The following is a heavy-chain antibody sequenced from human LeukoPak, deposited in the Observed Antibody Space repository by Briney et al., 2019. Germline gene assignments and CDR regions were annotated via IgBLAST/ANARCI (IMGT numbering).Heavy chain of an antibody. J-gene: IGHJ6*03. CDR3: AKIFARYYYYMDV. V-gene: IGHV3-48*03. D-gene: IGHD3-3*01. CDR1: GFTFSSYE. Sequence: GGSLRLSCAASGFTFSSYEMNWVRQAPGKGLEWLSYVSSSGGTIHYADSVKGRFTISRDNSKNTLYLQMNSLRAEDTAVYYCAKIFARYYYYMDVWGKGTTVTVSS. CDR2: VSSSGGTI.